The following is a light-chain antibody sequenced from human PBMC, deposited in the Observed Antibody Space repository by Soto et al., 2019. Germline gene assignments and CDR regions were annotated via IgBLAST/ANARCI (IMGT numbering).Light chain of an antibody. J-gene: IGKJ4*01. Sequence: DIQMTQSPSSLSASLGDRVTSTCRASQGIGVYLAWFQQKPGKVPRLLIYAASALQSGVPSRFSGGGSGTDFTLTINSLQPEDVATYYCQKYNSAPLTFGGGIKVEIK. CDR1: QGIGVY. CDR2: AAS. CDR3: QKYNSAPLT. V-gene: IGKV1-27*01.